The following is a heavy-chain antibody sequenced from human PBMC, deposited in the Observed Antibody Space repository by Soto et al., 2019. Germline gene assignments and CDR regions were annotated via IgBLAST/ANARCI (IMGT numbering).Heavy chain of an antibody. CDR1: VGSISSGGYY. Sequence: PSETLSLTCTVSVGSISSGGYYWSWIRQHPGKGLEWIGYIYYSGSTYYNPSLKSRVTISVDTSKNQFSLKLSSVTAADTAVYYCARDTTGTRVYYYGMDVWGQGTTVTVSS. CDR2: IYYSGST. CDR3: ARDTTGTRVYYYGMDV. V-gene: IGHV4-31*03. J-gene: IGHJ6*02. D-gene: IGHD1-1*01.